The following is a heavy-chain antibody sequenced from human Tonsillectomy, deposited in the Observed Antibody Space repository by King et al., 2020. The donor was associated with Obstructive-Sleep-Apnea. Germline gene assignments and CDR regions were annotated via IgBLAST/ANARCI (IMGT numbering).Heavy chain of an antibody. CDR1: GFTFINYD. Sequence: VQLVESGGGVVQPGRSLRLSCAASGFTFINYDRHCVRQAPGKGLEWGAIISYDGSNKYNAYSLKGRFTITRDDSKNTLYLQMNILRAEDTAVYYCARDHGYSYGYIDYYFDYWGQGTLVTVSS. CDR3: ARDHGYSYGYIDYYFDY. V-gene: IGHV3-30-3*01. J-gene: IGHJ4*02. D-gene: IGHD5-18*01. CDR2: ISYDGSNK.